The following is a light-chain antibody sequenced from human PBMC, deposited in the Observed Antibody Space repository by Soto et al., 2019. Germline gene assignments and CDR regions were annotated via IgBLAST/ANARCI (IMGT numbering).Light chain of an antibody. CDR2: DVS. CDR3: NSYSSSTTLYL. V-gene: IGLV2-14*01. J-gene: IGLJ1*01. Sequence: QSVLTQPASVSGSPGQLITISCTGTSTDVGGYNYVSWYQQHPGKAPKLMISDVSNRPSGVSIRFSGSKSGNTASLTISGLQAEDEADYYCNSYSSSTTLYLFGTGTRSPS. CDR1: STDVGGYNY.